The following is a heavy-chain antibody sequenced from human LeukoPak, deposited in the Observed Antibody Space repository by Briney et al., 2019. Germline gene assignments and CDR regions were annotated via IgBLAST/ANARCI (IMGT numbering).Heavy chain of an antibody. CDR1: GGSFSGYY. J-gene: IGHJ4*02. D-gene: IGHD3-3*01. CDR3: ARVLLRFLEWDYGIDY. CDR2: INHSGST. Sequence: PSETLSLTCAVYGGSFSGYYWSWIRQPPGKGLEWIGEINHSGSTNYNPSLKSRVTISVDTSKNQFSLKLSSVTAADTAVYYCARVLLRFLEWDYGIDYWGQGTLVTVSS. V-gene: IGHV4-34*01.